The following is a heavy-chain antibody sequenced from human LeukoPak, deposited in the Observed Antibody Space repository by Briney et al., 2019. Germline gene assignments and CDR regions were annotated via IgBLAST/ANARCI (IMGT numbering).Heavy chain of an antibody. J-gene: IGHJ6*02. CDR3: ASRITMVRGVISRNAFYYYYGMDV. CDR2: INHSGST. CDR1: GGSFSGYY. D-gene: IGHD3-10*01. Sequence: SETLSLTCAVYGGSFSGYYWSWIRQPPGKGLEWIGAINHSGSTNYNPSLKSRVTISVDTSKNQFSLKLSSVTAADTAVYYCASRITMVRGVISRNAFYYYYGMDVWGQGTTVTVSS. V-gene: IGHV4-34*01.